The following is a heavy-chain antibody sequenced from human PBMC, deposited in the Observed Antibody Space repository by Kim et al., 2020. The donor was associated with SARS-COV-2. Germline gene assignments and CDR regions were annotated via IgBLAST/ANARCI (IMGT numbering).Heavy chain of an antibody. J-gene: IGHJ3*02. CDR3: ARDQAMVGVVITVGRAFVI. V-gene: IGHV3-48*02. CDR1: GFTFSSYC. D-gene: IGHD3-3*01. CDR2: ISSSGSTI. Sequence: GGSLRLSCAVSGFTFSSYCMNWVRQAPGKGLEWVSCISSSGSTINYADSVKGRFTISRDNAKNSLYLQMNSLRDEDTAVYYCARDQAMVGVVITVGRAFVIWGHGTMVTLSS.